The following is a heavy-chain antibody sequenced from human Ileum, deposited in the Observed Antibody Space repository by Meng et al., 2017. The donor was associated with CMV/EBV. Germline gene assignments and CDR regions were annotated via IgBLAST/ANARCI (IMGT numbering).Heavy chain of an antibody. CDR1: GSIPSTFW. CDR3: VMLPPGF. CDR2: VHSSGSME. Sequence: EVWLVECGGGVVQAGGSLRLSRAVSGSIPSTFWLDWGRQVPGKGPVWVSRVHSSGSMETYEDSVKGRFTASRDNTKNTFYLQMNSLRDEDTAVYYCVMLPPGFWGQGTLVTVSS. J-gene: IGHJ4*02. V-gene: IGHV3-74*02. D-gene: IGHD3-10*01.